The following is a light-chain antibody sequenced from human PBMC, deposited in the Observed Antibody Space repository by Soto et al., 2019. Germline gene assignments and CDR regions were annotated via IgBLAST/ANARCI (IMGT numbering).Light chain of an antibody. Sequence: QSVLTQPPSVSGAPGQRVTISCTGSSSNIGAVYDVHWYQQLPGTAPKLLIYGNSNRPSGVPDRFSGSKSGTSASLAITGLQAEDEADFYCPSYDISLSGGVFGGGTKLTVL. J-gene: IGLJ3*02. CDR3: PSYDISLSGGV. CDR2: GNS. V-gene: IGLV1-40*01. CDR1: SSNIGAVYD.